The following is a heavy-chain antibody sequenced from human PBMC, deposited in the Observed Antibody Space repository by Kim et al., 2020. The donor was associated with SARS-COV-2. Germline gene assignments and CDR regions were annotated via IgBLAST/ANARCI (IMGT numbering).Heavy chain of an antibody. D-gene: IGHD6-13*01. J-gene: IGHJ4*02. V-gene: IGHV5-51*01. CDR3: ARRLKAAAGPDY. Sequence: RYSPAFQGQVTISADKSISTAYLQWSSLKASDTAMYYCARRLKAAAGPDYWGQGTLVTVSS.